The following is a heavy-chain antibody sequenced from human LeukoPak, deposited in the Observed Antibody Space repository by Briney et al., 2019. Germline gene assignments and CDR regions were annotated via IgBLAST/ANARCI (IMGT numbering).Heavy chain of an antibody. Sequence: GESLKISCKGSGYSFTSYWIGWVRQMPGKGLEWMGIIYPGDSDTRYSPSFQGQVTISADKSISTAYLQWSSLKASDTAMYYCARQSRVSSSGWHYYYYGMDVWGQGTTVTASS. CDR3: ARQSRVSSSGWHYYYYGMDV. J-gene: IGHJ6*02. CDR2: IYPGDSDT. V-gene: IGHV5-51*01. CDR1: GYSFTSYW. D-gene: IGHD6-19*01.